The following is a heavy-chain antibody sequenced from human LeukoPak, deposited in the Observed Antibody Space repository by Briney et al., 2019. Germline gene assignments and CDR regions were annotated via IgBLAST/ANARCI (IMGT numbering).Heavy chain of an antibody. CDR2: INPSGGST. Sequence: ASVKVSCKASGYNFNNYYIHWVRQAPGQGLEWMGIINPSGGSTSYAQKFQGRVTMTRDTSTSTVYMELSSLRSEDTAVYYCASSGSGSYENWFGPWGQGTLVTVSS. CDR3: ASSGSGSYENWFGP. D-gene: IGHD1-26*01. J-gene: IGHJ5*02. V-gene: IGHV1-46*02. CDR1: GYNFNNYY.